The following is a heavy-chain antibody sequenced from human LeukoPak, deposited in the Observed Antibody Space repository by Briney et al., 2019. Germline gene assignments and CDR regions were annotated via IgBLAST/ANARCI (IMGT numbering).Heavy chain of an antibody. Sequence: SETLCFTCTVSGGSISSYYWSWIRQPPGKGLEWIGYIYYSGSTNYNPSLKSRVTISVDTSKNQFSLKLSSVTAADTAVYYCARVKVSYYDSSGYHPDAFDIWGQGTMVTVSS. CDR2: IYYSGST. CDR3: ARVKVSYYDSSGYHPDAFDI. V-gene: IGHV4-59*01. D-gene: IGHD3-22*01. CDR1: GGSISSYY. J-gene: IGHJ3*02.